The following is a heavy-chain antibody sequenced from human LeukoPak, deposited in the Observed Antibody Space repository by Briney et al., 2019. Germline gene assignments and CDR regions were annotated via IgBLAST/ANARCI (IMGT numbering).Heavy chain of an antibody. CDR1: GDSISSGGYS. D-gene: IGHD2-21*02. CDR2: IYSSGTT. CDR3: ARGWGPAYCGGDCHRHFDY. V-gene: IGHV4-30-4*07. J-gene: IGHJ4*02. Sequence: SQTLSLTCDVTGDSISSGGYSWNWIRQPPGQGLEWIGYIYSSGTTSYYPSLKSRVTISVDTSKNQFSLKLISVTAADTAVYYCARGWGPAYCGGDCHRHFDYWGQGTLVTVSS.